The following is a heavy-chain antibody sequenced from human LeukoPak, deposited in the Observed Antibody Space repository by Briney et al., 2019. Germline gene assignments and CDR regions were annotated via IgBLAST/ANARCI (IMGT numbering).Heavy chain of an antibody. CDR3: ARGQTQSSHFDWLLGLYYYYMDV. V-gene: IGHV1-18*01. CDR2: ISAYNGNT. D-gene: IGHD3-9*01. J-gene: IGHJ6*03. CDR1: GYTFTSYG. Sequence: GASVKVSCKASGYTFTSYGISWVRQAPGQGLEWMGWISAYNGNTNYAQKLQGRVTMTTDTSTSTAYMELRSLRSDDTAVYYCARGQTQSSHFDWLLGLYYYYMDVWGKGTTVTVSS.